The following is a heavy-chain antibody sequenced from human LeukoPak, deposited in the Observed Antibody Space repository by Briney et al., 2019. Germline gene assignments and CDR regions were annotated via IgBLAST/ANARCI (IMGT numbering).Heavy chain of an antibody. Sequence: GGSLRLSCAASGFTFSSYWMSWVRQAPGKGLEWVANIKQDGSEKYYVDSVKGRFTISRDNAKNSLYLQMNSLRAEDTAVYYSARVAGTQINWFDPWGQGTLVTVSS. D-gene: IGHD6-13*01. CDR3: ARVAGTQINWFDP. V-gene: IGHV3-7*01. CDR2: IKQDGSEK. CDR1: GFTFSSYW. J-gene: IGHJ5*02.